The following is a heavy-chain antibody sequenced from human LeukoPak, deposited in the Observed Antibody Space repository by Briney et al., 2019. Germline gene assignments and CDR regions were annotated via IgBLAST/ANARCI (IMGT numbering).Heavy chain of an antibody. J-gene: IGHJ4*02. CDR2: IWFDGSNK. Sequence: PGGSLRLSCAASGFTFKNHGMYWVRQPPGKGLEWVAVIWFDGSNKYYAEAVQGRFAISRDNSRNILSLQMDSVRVEDTAVYYCVRWGPGAAVDYWGQGTQVTVSS. D-gene: IGHD6-13*01. CDR3: VRWGPGAAVDY. V-gene: IGHV3-33*01. CDR1: GFTFKNHG.